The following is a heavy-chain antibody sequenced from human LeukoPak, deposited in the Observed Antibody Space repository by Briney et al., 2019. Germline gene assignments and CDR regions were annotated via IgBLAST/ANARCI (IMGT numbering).Heavy chain of an antibody. J-gene: IGHJ5*02. V-gene: IGHV3-48*01. CDR3: AKGGLRDGYSYAS. CDR1: GFTFSSYS. CDR2: ISSSSTI. Sequence: PGGSLRLSCAASGFTFSSYSMNWVRQAPGKGLEWVSYISSSSTIYYADSVNGRFTISRDNSKNTLSLQMNSLRAADTAVYYCAKGGLRDGYSYASWGQGTLITVSS. D-gene: IGHD5-24*01.